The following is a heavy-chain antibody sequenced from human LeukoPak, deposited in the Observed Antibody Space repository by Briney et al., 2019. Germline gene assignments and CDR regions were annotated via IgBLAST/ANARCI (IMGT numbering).Heavy chain of an antibody. CDR1: GYIFTVFS. CDR3: GTGAWTGYWYDAVDV. D-gene: IGHD3/OR15-3a*01. V-gene: IGHV1-2*06. J-gene: IGHJ3*01. Sequence: DSVTVSCKASGYIFTVFSIHWVRHVPGQGLEWMGRVVPDSGGTSYAQKFRGRVSMTRDTSITTAYMELSGLRSDDTATYYCGTGAWTGYWYDAVDVWGQGTIVTVSS. CDR2: VVPDSGGT.